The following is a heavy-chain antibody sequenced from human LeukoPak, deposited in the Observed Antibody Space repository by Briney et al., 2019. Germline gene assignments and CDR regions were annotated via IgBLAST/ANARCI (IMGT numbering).Heavy chain of an antibody. CDR1: GGSFSDYY. CDR3: ARGGGRGYCSSTSCSTLDY. Sequence: SETLSLTCAVFGGSFSDYYWTWIRQPPGKGLEWIGEINHSGSTNYNPSLKSRVTISVDTSKNQFSLKLSSVTAADTAVYYCARGGGRGYCSSTSCSTLDYWGQGTLVTVSS. V-gene: IGHV4-34*01. J-gene: IGHJ4*02. CDR2: INHSGST. D-gene: IGHD2-2*01.